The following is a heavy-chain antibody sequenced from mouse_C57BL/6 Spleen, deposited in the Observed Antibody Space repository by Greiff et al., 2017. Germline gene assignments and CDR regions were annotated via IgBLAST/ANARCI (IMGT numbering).Heavy chain of an antibody. J-gene: IGHJ4*01. CDR3: TRNYDLYYYAMDY. CDR2: IDPETGGT. CDR1: GYTFTDYE. V-gene: IGHV1-15*01. Sequence: QVQLQQSGAELVRPGASVTLSCKASGYTFTDYEMHWVKQTPVHGLEWIGAIDPETGGTAYNQKFKGKAILTADKSSSTAYMELRSLTSEDSAVYYYTRNYDLYYYAMDYWGQGTSVTVSA. D-gene: IGHD2-4*01.